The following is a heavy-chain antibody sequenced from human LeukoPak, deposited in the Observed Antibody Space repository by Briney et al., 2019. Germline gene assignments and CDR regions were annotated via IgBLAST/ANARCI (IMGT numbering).Heavy chain of an antibody. J-gene: IGHJ1*01. Sequence: KPSETLSLTCTVSGGSISCYYWSWIRQPPGKGLEWIGYIYYSGSTNYNPSLKSRVTISVDTSKNQFSLKLSSVTAADTAVYYCARAMVGATPFQHWGQGTLVTVSS. CDR1: GGSISCYY. CDR3: ARAMVGATPFQH. CDR2: IYYSGST. D-gene: IGHD1-26*01. V-gene: IGHV4-59*01.